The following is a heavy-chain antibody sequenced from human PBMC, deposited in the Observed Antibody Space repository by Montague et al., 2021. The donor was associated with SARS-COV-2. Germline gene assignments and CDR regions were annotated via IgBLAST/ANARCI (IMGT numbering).Heavy chain of an antibody. D-gene: IGHD6-19*01. J-gene: IGHJ4*01. V-gene: IGHV4-59*08. Sequence: SETLSLTCTVSAGSIDNHYWSWIRQPPGKELEWIGYIYFSGTASYSPSLKSRVTISVDTSRNQFSLHLTSVTAADTAVYYCARRPSSGWAFDSWGHGTQGSVSS. CDR1: AGSIDNHY. CDR2: IYFSGTA. CDR3: ARRPSSGWAFDS.